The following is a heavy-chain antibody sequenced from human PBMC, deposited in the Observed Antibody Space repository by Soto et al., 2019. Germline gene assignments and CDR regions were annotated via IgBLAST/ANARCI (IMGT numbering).Heavy chain of an antibody. J-gene: IGHJ5*02. Sequence: GGSLRLSCAASGFTFSSYAMSWVRQAPGKGLEWVSAISGSGGSTYYADSVKGRFTISRDNSKNTLYLQMNSLRAEDTAVYYCAKCNDDILTGYLWFDPWGQGTLVTVSS. D-gene: IGHD3-9*01. CDR2: ISGSGGST. CDR3: AKCNDDILTGYLWFDP. V-gene: IGHV3-23*01. CDR1: GFTFSSYA.